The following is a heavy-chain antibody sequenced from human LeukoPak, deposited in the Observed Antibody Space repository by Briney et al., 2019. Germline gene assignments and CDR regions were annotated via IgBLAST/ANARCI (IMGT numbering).Heavy chain of an antibody. CDR2: SIPIFGTA. J-gene: IGHJ3*02. V-gene: IGHV1-69*13. CDR3: ASLGYCSSARCYHAFGI. CDR1: GYTFTGYY. D-gene: IGHD2-2*01. Sequence: GASVKVSCKASGYTFTGYYMHWVRQAPGQGLEWMGGSIPIFGTANYAQKFQGRVTITADESTSTAYMELSSLRSEDTAVYYCASLGYCSSARCYHAFGIWGQGTMVTVAS.